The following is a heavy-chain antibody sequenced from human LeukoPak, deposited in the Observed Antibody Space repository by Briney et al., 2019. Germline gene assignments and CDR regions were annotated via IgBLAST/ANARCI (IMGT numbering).Heavy chain of an antibody. J-gene: IGHJ4*02. CDR3: ATIDGGWDGQFGY. D-gene: IGHD6-19*01. Sequence: GGSLRLSCAASGFTFSNHVMNWARQAPGKGLEWISSIGTTSRDMYYADSVRGRFIISRDNAKNSLFLQMNSLRAEDTAVYYCATIDGGWDGQFGYWGQGALVTVSS. V-gene: IGHV3-21*01. CDR2: IGTTSRDM. CDR1: GFTFSNHV.